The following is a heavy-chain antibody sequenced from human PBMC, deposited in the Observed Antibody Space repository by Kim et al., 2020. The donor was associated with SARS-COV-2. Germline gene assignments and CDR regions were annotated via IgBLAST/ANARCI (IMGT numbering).Heavy chain of an antibody. V-gene: IGHV3-48*02. CDR3: ARAMGSSFQYYYDSSGYYWYSYYGMGV. CDR1: GFTFSSYS. Sequence: GGSLRLSCAASGFTFSSYSMNWVRQAPGKGLEWVSYISSSSSTIYYADSVKGRFTISRDNAKNSLYLQMNSLRDEDTAVYYCARAMGSSFQYYYDSSGYYWYSYYGMGVWGQGTTVTVSS. D-gene: IGHD3-22*01. CDR2: ISSSSSTI. J-gene: IGHJ6*02.